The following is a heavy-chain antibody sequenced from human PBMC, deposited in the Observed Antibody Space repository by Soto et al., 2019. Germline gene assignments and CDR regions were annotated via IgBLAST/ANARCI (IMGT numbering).Heavy chain of an antibody. CDR2: IGTDGNT. D-gene: IGHD2-2*01. Sequence: GGSLRLSCAASGFTFNSYAMNWVRQAPGKGLAWVSAIGTDGNTYYANSVKGRFTISRDNSRTTLYLQMNSLRVEDTALYYCVRKYPGTRPFDYWGRGTLVTVSS. V-gene: IGHV3-23*01. J-gene: IGHJ4*01. CDR3: VRKYPGTRPFDY. CDR1: GFTFNSYA.